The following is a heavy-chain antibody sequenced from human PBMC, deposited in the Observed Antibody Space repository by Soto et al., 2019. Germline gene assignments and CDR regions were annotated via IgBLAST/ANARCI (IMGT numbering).Heavy chain of an antibody. CDR3: AGELSGASGALDY. Sequence: QVQLVQSGAEVKKPGSSVKVSCKASGGTFSSYTISWVRQAPGQGLEWMGRIIPILGIANYAQKFQGRVTITADKSTSTAYLELSSLRSEDTAVYYCAGELSGASGALDYWGQGTLVTVSS. D-gene: IGHD2-15*01. J-gene: IGHJ4*02. V-gene: IGHV1-69*02. CDR1: GGTFSSYT. CDR2: IIPILGIA.